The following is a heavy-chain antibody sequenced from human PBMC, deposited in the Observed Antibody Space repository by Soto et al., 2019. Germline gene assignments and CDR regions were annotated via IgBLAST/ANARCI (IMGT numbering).Heavy chain of an antibody. D-gene: IGHD2-15*01. J-gene: IGHJ3*02. V-gene: IGHV3-30*04. Sequence: GGSLILSCAASGFTFTSYAMHWVRQAPGKGLEWVAVISYDGSNKYYEDSVKGRFTISRDNSKNTLYLQMNSLRAEDTAVYYCARAHTVVVVAAAFDIWGQGTMVTVSS. CDR3: ARAHTVVVVAAAFDI. CDR2: ISYDGSNK. CDR1: GFTFTSYA.